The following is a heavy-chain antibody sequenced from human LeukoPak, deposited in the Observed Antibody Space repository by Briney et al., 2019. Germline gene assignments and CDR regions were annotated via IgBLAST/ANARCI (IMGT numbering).Heavy chain of an antibody. V-gene: IGHV3-74*01. J-gene: IGHJ4*02. D-gene: IGHD2-2*01. CDR3: ASSTQISKYADY. CDR1: GFTFSSYW. CDR2: INSDGSIT. Sequence: GGSLRLSCAASGFTFSSYWMHWLRQAPGKGLVWVSRINSDGSITTYADSVRGRFTISRDNAKNTLYLQMNSLRAEDTAVYYCASSTQISKYADYWGQGTLVTVSS.